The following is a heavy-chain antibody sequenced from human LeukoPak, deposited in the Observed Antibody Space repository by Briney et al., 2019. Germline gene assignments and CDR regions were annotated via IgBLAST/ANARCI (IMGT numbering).Heavy chain of an antibody. D-gene: IGHD6-6*01. CDR3: ARDVGARLPGY. V-gene: IGHV4-4*02. CDR2: IYHSGSA. Sequence: SETLSLTRAVSGGSISSNNWWSWVRQPPGKGLEWIGEIYHSGSANYNPSLKSRVTISVDKSKNQLSLILTSVTAADTAVYYCARDVGARLPGYWGQGTLVTVSS. J-gene: IGHJ4*02. CDR1: GGSISSNNW.